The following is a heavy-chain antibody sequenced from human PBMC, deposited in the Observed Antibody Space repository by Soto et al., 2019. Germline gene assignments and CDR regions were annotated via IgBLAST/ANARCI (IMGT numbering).Heavy chain of an antibody. Sequence: PGGSLRLSRPASGLTFSSYWVNWVRQAPGKGLEWVANINQDGNEKNYVDSVRGRFTISRDNAKNSLYLQMNSLRAEDTAVYYCARSYQGSGRSSAASYWGQGTLVTVS. J-gene: IGHJ4*02. CDR1: GLTFSSYW. D-gene: IGHD3-10*01. CDR3: ARSYQGSGRSSAASY. V-gene: IGHV3-7*01. CDR2: INQDGNEK.